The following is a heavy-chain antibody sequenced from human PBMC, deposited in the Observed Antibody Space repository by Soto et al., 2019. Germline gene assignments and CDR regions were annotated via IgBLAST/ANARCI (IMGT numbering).Heavy chain of an antibody. CDR2: ISYDGSNK. CDR1: GFTFSTYA. J-gene: IGHJ4*02. V-gene: IGHV3-30-3*01. Sequence: PGGSLRLSCAASGFTFSTYAMHWVRQAPGKGLEWVAVISYDGSNKYYADSVKGRFTISRDNSENTLCLQMNSLRAEDTAVYYCARDSWGFDHWGQGTLVTVSS. CDR3: ARDSWGFDH. D-gene: IGHD7-27*01.